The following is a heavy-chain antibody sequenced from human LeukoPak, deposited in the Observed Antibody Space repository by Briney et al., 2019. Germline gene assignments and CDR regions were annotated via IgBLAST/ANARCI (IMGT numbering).Heavy chain of an antibody. CDR1: GFTFSSYS. J-gene: IGHJ4*02. V-gene: IGHV3-21*01. D-gene: IGHD3-22*01. CDR3: ARDRYYDSSGYTGEGYFDY. CDR2: ISSSSSYI. Sequence: GGSLRLSCAASGFTFSSYSMNWVRQAPGKGLEWVSSISSSSSYIYYVDSVKGRFTISRDNAKNSLYLQMNSLRAEDTAVYYCARDRYYDSSGYTGEGYFDYWGQGTLVTVSS.